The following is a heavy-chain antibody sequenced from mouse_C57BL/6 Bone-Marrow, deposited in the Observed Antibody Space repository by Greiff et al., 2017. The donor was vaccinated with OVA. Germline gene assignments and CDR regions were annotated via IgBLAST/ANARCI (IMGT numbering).Heavy chain of an antibody. V-gene: IGHV1-64*01. CDR2: IHPNSGST. CDR1: GYTFTSYW. CDR3: ARGGLRPAWFAY. Sequence: QVQLKQPGAELVKPGASVKLSCKASGYTFTSYWMHWVKQRPGQGLEWIGMIHPNSGSTNYNEKFKSKATLTVDKSSSTAYMQLSSLTSEDSAVYYWARGGLRPAWFAYWGQGTLVTVSA. J-gene: IGHJ3*01. D-gene: IGHD1-2*01.